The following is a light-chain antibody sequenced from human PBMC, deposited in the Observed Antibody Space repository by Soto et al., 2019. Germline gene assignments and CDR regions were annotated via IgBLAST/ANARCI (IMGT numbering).Light chain of an antibody. CDR3: VSYTNSITYV. Sequence: QSALTQPASVSGSPGQSITISCTGTNSDVGGYNYVSWYQQHPGKAPKLLIYDVSSRPSGLSNRFSGSKSGNTASLIISGLQAEDEADYYCVSYTNSITYVFGSGTKLTVL. J-gene: IGLJ1*01. CDR2: DVS. V-gene: IGLV2-14*03. CDR1: NSDVGGYNY.